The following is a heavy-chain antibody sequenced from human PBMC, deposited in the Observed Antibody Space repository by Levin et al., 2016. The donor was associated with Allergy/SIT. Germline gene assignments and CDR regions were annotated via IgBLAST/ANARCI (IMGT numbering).Heavy chain of an antibody. V-gene: IGHV3-64D*06. Sequence: GESLKISCSASGFTFGDYALHWVRQAPGKGLDYVSAISSDGSSTYYADSVKGRFAISRDNFKNTLYLQMSSLRPEDTAVYYCVKEVIDFRSGFSTYWGQGTLVTVSS. D-gene: IGHD3-3*01. CDR2: ISSDGSST. CDR3: VKEVIDFRSGFSTY. CDR1: GFTFGDYA. J-gene: IGHJ4*02.